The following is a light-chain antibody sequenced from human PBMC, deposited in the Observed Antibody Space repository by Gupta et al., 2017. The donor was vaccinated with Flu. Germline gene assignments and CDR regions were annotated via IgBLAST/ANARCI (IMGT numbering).Light chain of an antibody. J-gene: IGKJ1*01. CDR1: QTIRTY. CDR3: QQNYHNPAWT. Sequence: DIQMTQSPSSLSASVGDRVTITCRARQTIRTYLNWYKQKPGKAPNLLIYAASSWQEAVASRLSGSGCGKDLPLTISSRQQEDFAAYSCQQNYHNPAWTFGQGTKVEIK. V-gene: IGKV1-39*01. CDR2: AAS.